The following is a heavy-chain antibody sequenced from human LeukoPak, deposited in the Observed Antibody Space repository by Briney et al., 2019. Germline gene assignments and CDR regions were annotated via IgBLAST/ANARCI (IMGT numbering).Heavy chain of an antibody. CDR3: ARDGSGSYGYFDY. CDR1: GYTFTSYA. J-gene: IGHJ4*02. D-gene: IGHD3-10*01. Sequence: ASVTVSFKASGYTFTSYAMHWVRQAPGQRLEWMGWINAGNGNTKYSQKFQGRVTITRDTSASTAYMELSSLRSADTAVYYCARDGSGSYGYFDYWGQGTLVTVSS. V-gene: IGHV1-3*01. CDR2: INAGNGNT.